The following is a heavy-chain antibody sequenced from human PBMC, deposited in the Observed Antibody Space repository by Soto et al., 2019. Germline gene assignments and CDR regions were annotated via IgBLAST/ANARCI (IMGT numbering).Heavy chain of an antibody. J-gene: IGHJ6*02. CDR1: GYTFTSYA. V-gene: IGHV1-3*01. D-gene: IGHD6-13*01. CDR2: INAGNGNT. Sequence: GASVKVSCKASGYTFTSYAMHWVRQAPGQRLEWMGWINAGNGNTKYSQKFQGRVTITRDTSASTAYMELSSLRSEDTAVYYCARDDLIAAAGGGGHYYYGMDVWGQGTTVTVSS. CDR3: ARDDLIAAAGGGGHYYYGMDV.